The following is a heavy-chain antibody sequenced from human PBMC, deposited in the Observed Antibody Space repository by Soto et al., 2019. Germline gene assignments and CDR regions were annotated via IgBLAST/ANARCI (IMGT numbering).Heavy chain of an antibody. D-gene: IGHD2-15*01. V-gene: IGHV4-31*02. CDR1: GGPVRGDDLY. J-gene: IGHJ6*02. CDR3: ARALVTDYHGRDYHYYFAMDV. Sequence: TLSLTCVVSGGPVRGDDLYWSWIRHLPGEGLEWSANVYHTGTTYYNPSLKSRVSMSVDTSQNQFSLILAAVTAADTAYYYCARALVTDYHGRDYHYYFAMDVWGQGTSVTVSS. CDR2: VYHTGTT.